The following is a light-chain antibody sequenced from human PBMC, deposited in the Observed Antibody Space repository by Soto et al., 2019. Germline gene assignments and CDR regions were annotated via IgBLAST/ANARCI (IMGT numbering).Light chain of an antibody. CDR1: QSVSSSY. CDR3: QQYGSSPWT. CDR2: GAS. J-gene: IGKJ1*01. Sequence: EIVLTQSPGTLSLSPGEIATLSCRASQSVSSSYLAWYQQKPGQAPRLLIYGASSRATGIPDRFSGSGSGTDFTLTISRLEPEDFAVYYGQQYGSSPWTFGQATKVEIK. V-gene: IGKV3-20*01.